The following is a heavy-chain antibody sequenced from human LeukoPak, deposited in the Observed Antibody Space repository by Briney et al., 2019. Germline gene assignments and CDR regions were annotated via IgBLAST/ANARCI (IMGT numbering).Heavy chain of an antibody. D-gene: IGHD6-13*01. Sequence: SETLSLSCTVSGGSISSYYWSWIRQTPGKGLEWIGYIYYSGSTNYNPSLKSRVTISVDTSKNQFSLKLSSVTAADTAVYYCARVMHSSSWGNIDYWGQGTLVTVSS. V-gene: IGHV4-59*01. CDR3: ARVMHSSSWGNIDY. CDR1: GGSISSYY. J-gene: IGHJ4*02. CDR2: IYYSGST.